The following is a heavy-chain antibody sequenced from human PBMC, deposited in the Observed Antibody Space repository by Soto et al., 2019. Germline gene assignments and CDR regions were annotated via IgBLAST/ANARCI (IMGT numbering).Heavy chain of an antibody. CDR2: IYHSGST. CDR3: ARGVYCSSTSCSFDY. V-gene: IGHV4-30-2*01. J-gene: IGHJ4*02. D-gene: IGHD2-2*01. Sequence: SLSLTGAVSVGSSSSGGYSWSWILQPPGKGLEWIGYIYHSGSTYYNPSLKSRVTISVDRSKNQFSLKLSSVTAADTAVYYCARGVYCSSTSCSFDYWGQGTLVTVSS. CDR1: VGSSSSGGYS.